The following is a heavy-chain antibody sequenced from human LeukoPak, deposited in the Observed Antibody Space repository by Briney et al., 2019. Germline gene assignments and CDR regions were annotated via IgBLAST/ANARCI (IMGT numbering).Heavy chain of an antibody. V-gene: IGHV3-74*01. D-gene: IGHD4-17*01. CDR2: IDTDGSSA. CDR3: ASALTTVTPHFHY. Sequence: GGSLRLSCAASGFTFNNYWMHWVRQAPGKGLVWVSRIDTDGSSATYADSVKGRFTISRDNAKNTVYLQMNSLRVEDTGVYYCASALTTVTPHFHYWGQGTLVTVSS. CDR1: GFTFNNYW. J-gene: IGHJ4*02.